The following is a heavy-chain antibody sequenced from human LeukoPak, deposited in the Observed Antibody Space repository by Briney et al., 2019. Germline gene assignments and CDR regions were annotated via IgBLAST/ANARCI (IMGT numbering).Heavy chain of an antibody. V-gene: IGHV1-2*04. CDR1: GYTFTGYY. J-gene: IGHJ6*02. CDR2: INPNSGGT. D-gene: IGHD3-10*01. Sequence: GASVKVSCKASGYTFTGYYMHWVRQAPGQGLEWMGWINPNSGGTNYAQKFQGWVTMTRDTSISTAYMELSRLRSDDTAVYYCARGYGSGSYNYYYGMDVWGQGTTVTVSS. CDR3: ARGYGSGSYNYYYGMDV.